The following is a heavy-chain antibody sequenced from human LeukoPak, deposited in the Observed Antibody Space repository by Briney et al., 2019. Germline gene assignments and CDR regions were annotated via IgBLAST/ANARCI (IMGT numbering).Heavy chain of an antibody. V-gene: IGHV4-4*02. J-gene: IGHJ3*02. Sequence: SETLSLTYAVSGGSISSINWWTWVRQPPGKGLEWIGEIYHSGSTNYNPSLKSRVTISVDKSKNQFSLKLSSVTAADTAVYYCARVPYSGSYSGSFNIWGQGTMVTVSS. CDR1: GGSISSINW. CDR2: IYHSGST. CDR3: ARVPYSGSYSGSFNI. D-gene: IGHD1-26*01.